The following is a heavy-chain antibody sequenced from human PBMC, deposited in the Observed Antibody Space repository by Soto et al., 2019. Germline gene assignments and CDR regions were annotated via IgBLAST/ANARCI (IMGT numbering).Heavy chain of an antibody. J-gene: IGHJ1*01. CDR3: ARWGTTGGLDV. CDR1: GFTFRSYV. CDR2: TSYDGSNK. D-gene: IGHD3-16*01. V-gene: IGHV3-33*05. Sequence: QVHLVESGGGVVQPGTSLRLSCVGSGFTFRSYVIHWVRQAPGKGLEWVALTSYDGSNKDYGDSVKGRFTISRDNSRKTVDLQMDSLRREATALYYCARWGTTGGLDVWGQGTLVSVSS.